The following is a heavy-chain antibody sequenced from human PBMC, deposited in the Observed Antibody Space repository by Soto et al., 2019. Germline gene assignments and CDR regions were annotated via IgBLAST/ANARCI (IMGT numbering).Heavy chain of an antibody. CDR3: ARVGVAAARGWLDP. D-gene: IGHD6-13*01. Sequence: QVQLQESGPGLVKPSQTLSLTCTVSGGSISSGGYYWSWIRQHPGKGLEWIGYIYYSGSTYYNPSLKGRVTIAVDTSKNQFSLKLSSVSAADTAVYYCARVGVAAARGWLDPWGQGTLVTVSS. CDR1: GGSISSGGYY. V-gene: IGHV4-31*03. J-gene: IGHJ5*02. CDR2: IYYSGST.